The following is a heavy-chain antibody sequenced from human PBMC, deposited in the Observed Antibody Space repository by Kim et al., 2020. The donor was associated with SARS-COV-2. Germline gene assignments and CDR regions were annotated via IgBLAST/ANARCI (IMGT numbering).Heavy chain of an antibody. CDR1: GGSISSYY. D-gene: IGHD3-3*01. V-gene: IGHV4-59*01. CDR2: IYYSGST. J-gene: IGHJ5*02. Sequence: SETLSLTCTVSGGSISSYYWSWIRQPPGKGLEWIGYIYYSGSTNYNPSLKSRVTISVDTSKNQFSLKLSSVTAADTAVYYCARMIFGENWFDPWGQGTLVTVSS. CDR3: ARMIFGENWFDP.